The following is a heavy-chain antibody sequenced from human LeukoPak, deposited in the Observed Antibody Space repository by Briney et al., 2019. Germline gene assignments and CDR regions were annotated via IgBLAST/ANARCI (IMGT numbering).Heavy chain of an antibody. Sequence: PSETLSLTCTVSGGSISSSSYYWGWIRQPPGKGLEWIGSIYYSGSTYYNPSLKSRVTISVDTSKNQFSLKLSSVTAADTAVYYCARVGGWYRSFDYWGQGTLVTVSS. CDR2: IYYSGST. D-gene: IGHD6-19*01. CDR3: ARVGGWYRSFDY. CDR1: GGSISSSSYY. V-gene: IGHV4-39*07. J-gene: IGHJ4*02.